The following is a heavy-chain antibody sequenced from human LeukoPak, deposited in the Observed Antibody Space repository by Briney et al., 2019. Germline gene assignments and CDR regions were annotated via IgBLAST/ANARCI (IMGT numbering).Heavy chain of an antibody. J-gene: IGHJ6*03. CDR2: IYSSGST. D-gene: IGHD3-3*01. CDR3: ARGLKSIFGVAIHYYYLDV. CDR1: GGSISSHS. Sequence: SETLSLTCTVSGGSISSHSWSWIRQPPGKGPEWIGCIYSSGSTNYNPSLKSRVPISIDTSKNQFSLKLTSVTAADTAGYYCARGLKSIFGVAIHYYYLDVWGKGTTVTVSS. V-gene: IGHV4-59*11.